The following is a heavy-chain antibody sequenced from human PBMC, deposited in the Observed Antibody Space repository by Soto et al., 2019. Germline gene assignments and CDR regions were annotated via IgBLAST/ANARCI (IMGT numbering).Heavy chain of an antibody. J-gene: IGHJ1*01. D-gene: IGHD2-2*01. CDR2: IDQSGST. CDR3: ARGLGYCSSTSCYEYFDH. Sequence: SETLSLTCGVYGGSFSNYYWSWIRQPPGKGLEWIGEIDQSGSTNYNPSLKSRVTISVDTSENQVSLRLSSATAADTAAYYCARGLGYCSSTSCYEYFDHWGQGTLVTVSS. V-gene: IGHV4-34*01. CDR1: GGSFSNYY.